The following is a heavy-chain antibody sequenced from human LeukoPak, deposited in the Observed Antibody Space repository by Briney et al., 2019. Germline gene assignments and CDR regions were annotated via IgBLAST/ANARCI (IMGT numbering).Heavy chain of an antibody. V-gene: IGHV3-7*01. D-gene: IGHD2-21*02. Sequence: GGSLRLSCATSGFTFSSYWMHWVRQAPGKGLEWVANIKQDGSEKYYVDSVKGRFTISRDNAKNSLYLQMNSLRAEDTAVYYCARNGAPVVTAITPYYYYMDVWGKGTTVTVSS. CDR3: ARNGAPVVTAITPYYYYMDV. CDR1: GFTFSSYW. CDR2: IKQDGSEK. J-gene: IGHJ6*03.